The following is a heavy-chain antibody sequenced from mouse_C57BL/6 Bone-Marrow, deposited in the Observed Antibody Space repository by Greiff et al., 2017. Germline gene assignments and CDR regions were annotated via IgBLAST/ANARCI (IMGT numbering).Heavy chain of an antibody. CDR1: GFTFSSYT. D-gene: IGHD1-1*01. Sequence: EVKLMESGGGLVKPGGSLKLSCAASGFTFSSYTMSWVRQTPEKRLQWVAAISGGGGNTDYPASVKGRFTISRDNDKNILYLQMSSLRSEDTALYYCSRQVTTVLATKYFDVWGTGTTVTVSS. CDR3: SRQVTTVLATKYFDV. V-gene: IGHV5-9*01. J-gene: IGHJ1*03. CDR2: ISGGGGNT.